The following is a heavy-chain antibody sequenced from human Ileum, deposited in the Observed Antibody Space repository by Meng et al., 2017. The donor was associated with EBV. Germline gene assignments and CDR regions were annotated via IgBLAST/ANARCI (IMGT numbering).Heavy chain of an antibody. CDR2: IYYSGTA. V-gene: IGHV4-30-2*01. Sequence: QLQLQESGSGLVKPSETLSRTCAVSGGSISSNGYSWSWIRQPPGKGLEWLGYIYYSGTAFYNPSLKSRVTISLDRSKSQFYLKLISVTAADTAVYYCARGGDGSPYFDYWGQGALVTVSS. CDR3: ARGGDGSPYFDY. J-gene: IGHJ4*02. D-gene: IGHD5-24*01. CDR1: GGSISSNGYS.